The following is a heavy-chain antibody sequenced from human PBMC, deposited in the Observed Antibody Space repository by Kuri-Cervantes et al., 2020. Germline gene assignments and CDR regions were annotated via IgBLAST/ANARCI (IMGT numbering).Heavy chain of an antibody. V-gene: IGHV3-11*01. J-gene: IGHJ4*02. CDR1: GFTFSDYY. Sequence: GESLKISCAASGFTFSDYYMSWIRQAPGKGLEWVSYISSSGSTIYYADSVKGRFTISRDNSKNTLYLQMNSLRAEDTAVYYCAKGPGYGDYGEYYFDYWGQGTLVTVSS. CDR2: ISSSGSTI. D-gene: IGHD4-17*01. CDR3: AKGPGYGDYGEYYFDY.